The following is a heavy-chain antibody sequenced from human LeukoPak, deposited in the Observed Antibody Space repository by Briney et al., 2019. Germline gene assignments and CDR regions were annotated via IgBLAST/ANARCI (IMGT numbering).Heavy chain of an antibody. CDR2: INHSGST. Sequence: SETLSLTCAVYGGSFGGYYWSWIRQPPGKGLEWIGEINHSGSTNYNPSLKSRVTISVDTSKNQFSLKLSSVTAADTAVYYCAKGINRRGYSYGLGGDYWGQGTLVTVSS. J-gene: IGHJ4*02. CDR1: GGSFGGYY. D-gene: IGHD5-18*01. CDR3: AKGINRRGYSYGLGGDY. V-gene: IGHV4-34*01.